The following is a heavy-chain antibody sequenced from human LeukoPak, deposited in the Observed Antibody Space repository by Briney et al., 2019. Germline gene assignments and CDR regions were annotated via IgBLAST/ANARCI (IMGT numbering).Heavy chain of an antibody. D-gene: IGHD3-3*01. CDR3: ARGHRSQRRITIFGVAPYYFDY. J-gene: IGHJ4*02. CDR2: IYSGGST. CDR1: GFTVSSNY. V-gene: IGHV3-66*02. Sequence: GGSLRLSCAASGFTVSSNYMSWVRQAPGKWLEWVSVIYSGGSTYYADSVKGRFTISRDNSKNTLYLQMNSLRAEDTAVYYCARGHRSQRRITIFGVAPYYFDYWGQGTLVTVSS.